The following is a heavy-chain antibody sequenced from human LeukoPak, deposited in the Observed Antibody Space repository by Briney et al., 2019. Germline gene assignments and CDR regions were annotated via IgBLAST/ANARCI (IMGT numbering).Heavy chain of an antibody. CDR3: ARVWVRRGIDY. Sequence: SETLSLTCTVSGGSISSYYWSWIRQPPGKGLEWIGYIYYSGSTNYNPSLKSRVTISVDTSKNQFSLKLSSVTAADTAAYYCARVWVRRGIDYWGQGTLVTVSS. J-gene: IGHJ4*02. V-gene: IGHV4-59*01. D-gene: IGHD3-10*01. CDR1: GGSISSYY. CDR2: IYYSGST.